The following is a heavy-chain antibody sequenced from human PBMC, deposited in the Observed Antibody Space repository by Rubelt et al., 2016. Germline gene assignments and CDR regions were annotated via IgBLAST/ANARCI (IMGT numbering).Heavy chain of an antibody. CDR1: GFTFSDYA. J-gene: IGHJ4*02. V-gene: IGHV3-48*04. Sequence: EVQLVESGGGLVQPGGSLRLSCAASGFTFSDYAMNWVRQSPGKGLEWVAYITGGSTTKYYADSVRGRFTISRDNAKNSLYLQLNSLRAGVTAVNYCARDWDDYSKFDYWGQGTLVTVSS. CDR2: ITGGSTTK. CDR3: ARDWDDYSKFDY. D-gene: IGHD4-11*01.